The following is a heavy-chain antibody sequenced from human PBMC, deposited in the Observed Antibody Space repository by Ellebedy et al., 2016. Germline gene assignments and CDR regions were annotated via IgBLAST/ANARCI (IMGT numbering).Heavy chain of an antibody. CDR3: ARTVGATKDAFDI. CDR1: GHSISSSNW. CDR2: IYYSGST. J-gene: IGHJ3*02. V-gene: IGHV4-28*01. D-gene: IGHD1-26*01. Sequence: SETLSLTCAVSGHSISSSNWWGWIRQPPGKGLEWIGHIYYSGSTHYNPSLKSRVTMSVDTSKNQFSLKLSSVTAVDTAVYYCARTVGATKDAFDIWGQGTMVTVSS.